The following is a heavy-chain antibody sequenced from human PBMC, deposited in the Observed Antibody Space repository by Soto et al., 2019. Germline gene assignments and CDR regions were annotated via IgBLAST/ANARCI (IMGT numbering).Heavy chain of an antibody. D-gene: IGHD3-3*01. V-gene: IGHV1-8*01. Sequence: QVQLVQSGAEVKKPGASVKVSCKASGYTFTSYDINWVRQATGQGLEWMGWMNPNSGNTGYAQNFQGRVTMTRNTSISTAYMELSSLRSEDTAVYYCARGQTFWSGYYMRATDYFDYWGQGPLVTVSS. CDR3: ARGQTFWSGYYMRATDYFDY. J-gene: IGHJ4*02. CDR1: GYTFTSYD. CDR2: MNPNSGNT.